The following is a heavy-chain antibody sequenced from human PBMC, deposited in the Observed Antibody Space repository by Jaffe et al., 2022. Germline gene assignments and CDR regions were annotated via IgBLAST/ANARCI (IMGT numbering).Heavy chain of an antibody. CDR2: IYHSGST. CDR3: ARWGAAATYYYGSGSYKNWFDP. Sequence: QVQLQESGPGLVKPSETLSLTCAVSGYSISSGYYWGWIRQPPGKGLEWIGSIYHSGSTYYNPSLKSRVTISVDTSKNQFSLKLSSVTAADTAVYYCARWGAAATYYYGSGSYKNWFDPWGQGTLVTVSS. J-gene: IGHJ5*02. CDR1: GYSISSGYY. V-gene: IGHV4-38-2*01. D-gene: IGHD3-10*01.